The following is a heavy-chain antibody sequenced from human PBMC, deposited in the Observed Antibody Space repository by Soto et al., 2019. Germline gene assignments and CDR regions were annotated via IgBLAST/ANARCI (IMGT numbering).Heavy chain of an antibody. CDR1: GYTFTSYA. D-gene: IGHD6-19*01. V-gene: IGHV1-3*01. J-gene: IGHJ4*02. CDR3: ARAVTSSGWYYFDY. CDR2: INAGNGNT. Sequence: QVQLVQSGAEVKKPGASVKVSCKASGYTFTSYAMHWVRQAPGQRLEWMGWINAGNGNTKYSQKLQGRVTITRDTSASTAYMELSSLRSEDTAVYYCARAVTSSGWYYFDYWGQGTLVTVSS.